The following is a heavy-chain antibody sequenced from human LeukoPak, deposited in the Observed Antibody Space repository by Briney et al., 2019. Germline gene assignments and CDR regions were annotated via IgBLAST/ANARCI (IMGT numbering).Heavy chain of an antibody. J-gene: IGHJ4*02. CDR2: ISSSGSTI. D-gene: IGHD3-10*01. V-gene: IGHV3-48*03. Sequence: GGSLRLSCAASGFTFSSYDINWVRQAPGKGLEWVPYISSSGSTIYYADSVKGRFTISRDNAKNSLYLQMNSLRAEDTAVYYCARGTQSPVSGYFDFWGQGTLVTVSS. CDR3: ARGTQSPVSGYFDF. CDR1: GFTFSSYD.